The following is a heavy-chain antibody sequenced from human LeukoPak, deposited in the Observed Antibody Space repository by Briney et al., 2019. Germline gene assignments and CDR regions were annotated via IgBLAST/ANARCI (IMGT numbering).Heavy chain of an antibody. CDR3: ARKRWFGESTDY. CDR2: INTDTGNP. D-gene: IGHD3-10*01. CDR1: GYSFIKYA. Sequence: ASVKVSCKASGYSFIKYAINWVRQAPGQGLEWMGWINTDTGNPTYAQGLTGRFVFSLDTAVSTAYLEISSLKSEDTAIYFCARKRWFGESTDYWGQEPWSPSPQ. J-gene: IGHJ4*01. V-gene: IGHV7-4-1*02.